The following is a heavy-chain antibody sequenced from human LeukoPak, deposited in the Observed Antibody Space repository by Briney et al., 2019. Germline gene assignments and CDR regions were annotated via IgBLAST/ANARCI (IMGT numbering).Heavy chain of an antibody. V-gene: IGHV3-7*01. CDR2: IKPDGSGK. D-gene: IGHD6-13*01. CDR3: ARCAVAAAGDY. CDR1: GLTFGSYW. Sequence: PGGSLRLSCAASGLTFGSYWVSWVRQAPGKGPEWVANIKPDGSGKYYVDSVKGRFTISRDNAENSLFLHMNSLRAEDTAVYYCARCAVAAAGDYWGRGTLVTVSS. J-gene: IGHJ4*02.